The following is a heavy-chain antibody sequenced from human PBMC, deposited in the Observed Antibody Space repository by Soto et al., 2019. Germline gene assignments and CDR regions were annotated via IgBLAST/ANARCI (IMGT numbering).Heavy chain of an antibody. Sequence: KPSETLSLTCAVSGGSISSGGYSWSWIRQPPGKGLEWIGYIYHSGSTYYNPSLKSRVTISVDRSKNQFSLKLSSVTAADTAVYYCARSPGWGEGPTVVTPLYFDYWGQGTLVTVSS. CDR3: ARSPGWGEGPTVVTPLYFDY. V-gene: IGHV4-30-2*01. D-gene: IGHD4-17*01. CDR2: IYHSGST. J-gene: IGHJ4*02. CDR1: GGSISSGGYS.